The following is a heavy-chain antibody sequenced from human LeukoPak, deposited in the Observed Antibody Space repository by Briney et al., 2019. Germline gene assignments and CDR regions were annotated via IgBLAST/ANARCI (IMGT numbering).Heavy chain of an antibody. CDR3: ARDKGFSGTKYPDY. CDR1: GFTFSSHA. Sequence: GGSLRLSCAASGFTFSSHALHWVRQAPGKGLEWVAVISYDGSNKFHADSVKGRFTISRDNSKNTLYLQMNSLRAEDTAVYYCARDKGFSGTKYPDYWGQGTLVTVSS. V-gene: IGHV3-30*04. D-gene: IGHD1-26*01. J-gene: IGHJ4*02. CDR2: ISYDGSNK.